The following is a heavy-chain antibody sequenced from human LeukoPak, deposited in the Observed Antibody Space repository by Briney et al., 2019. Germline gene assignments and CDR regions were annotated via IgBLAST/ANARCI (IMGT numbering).Heavy chain of an antibody. CDR2: IKQDGSEK. D-gene: IGHD3-10*01. CDR3: ARGDYYGSGSSFIDAFDI. CDR1: GFTFSSYW. J-gene: IGHJ3*02. Sequence: PGGSLRLSCAASGFTFSSYWMSWVRQAPGKGLEWVANIKQDGSEKYYVDSMKGRFTISRDNAKKSLYLRMNSLRAEDTAVYYCARGDYYGSGSSFIDAFDIWGQGTMVTVSS. V-gene: IGHV3-7*04.